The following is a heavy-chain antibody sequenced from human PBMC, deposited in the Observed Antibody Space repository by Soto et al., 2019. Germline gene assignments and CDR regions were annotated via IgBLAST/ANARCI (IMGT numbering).Heavy chain of an antibody. CDR2: ISRGGSVI. V-gene: IGHV3-11*01. CDR1: GFSFSDSY. D-gene: IGHD3-10*01. CDR3: ASDSHAVDLGY. J-gene: IGHJ4*02. Sequence: PGGSLRLSCAASGFSFSDSYMSWIRQAPGKGLEWVSYISRGGSVIYYADSVKGRFTIPRDDAKNSLYLQMNSPRAEDTAIYYCASDSHAVDLGYWGQGTLVTVSS.